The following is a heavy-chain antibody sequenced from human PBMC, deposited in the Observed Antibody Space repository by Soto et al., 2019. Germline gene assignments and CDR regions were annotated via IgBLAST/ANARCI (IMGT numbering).Heavy chain of an antibody. J-gene: IGHJ4*02. D-gene: IGHD5-12*01. Sequence: SGPTLVNPAQTLTLTCTFSGFSFTTAGVAVGCIRQTPGGALEWLTLIYYNDDRRFSPSLKTRLTITGDTSKNQVVLSLTNVDPGDTATYFCAHSDGGYEIIYFDCWGQGIPVTVSS. CDR1: GFSFTTAGVA. CDR2: IYYNDDR. CDR3: AHSDGGYEIIYFDC. V-gene: IGHV2-5*01.